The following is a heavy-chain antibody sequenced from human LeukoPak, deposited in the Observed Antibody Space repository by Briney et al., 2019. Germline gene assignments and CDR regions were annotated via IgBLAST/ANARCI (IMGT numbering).Heavy chain of an antibody. CDR3: TRGGRDGFDI. V-gene: IGHV3-13*01. D-gene: IGHD2-15*01. Sequence: GGSLRLSCAASGFTFSSYDMHWVRHPTGKGLEWVSAIATAGDTFSSGSVKGRFTISRENVKNSLYLQMNSLRVGDTALYFCTRGGRDGFDIWGQGTLVTVSS. CDR1: GFTFSSYD. J-gene: IGHJ3*02. CDR2: IATAGDT.